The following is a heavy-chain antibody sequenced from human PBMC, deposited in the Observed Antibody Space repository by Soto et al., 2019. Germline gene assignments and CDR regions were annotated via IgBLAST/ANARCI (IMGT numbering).Heavy chain of an antibody. CDR2: LSGSGGST. CDR3: AKDTVPVATPWFDP. CDR1: GGSISSYY. D-gene: IGHD2-2*01. Sequence: ETLSLTCTVSGGSISSYYWSWVRQAPGKGLEWVSTLSGSGGSTYYADSVKGRFTISRDNSKNTLYLQMNSLRAEDTAVYYCAKDTVPVATPWFDPWGQGTLVTVSS. J-gene: IGHJ5*02. V-gene: IGHV3-23*01.